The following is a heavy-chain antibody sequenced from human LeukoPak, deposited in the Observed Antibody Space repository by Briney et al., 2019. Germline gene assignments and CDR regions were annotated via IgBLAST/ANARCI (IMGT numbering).Heavy chain of an antibody. Sequence: PSETLSLTCTVSGGSISSYYWSWIWQPPGKGLEWIGYIYTSGSTNYNPSLKSRVTISVDTSKNQFSLKLSSVTAADTAVYYCARHGDKRGRFDPWGQGTLVTVSS. V-gene: IGHV4-4*09. CDR3: ARHGDKRGRFDP. CDR1: GGSISSYY. J-gene: IGHJ5*02. CDR2: IYTSGST. D-gene: IGHD3-16*01.